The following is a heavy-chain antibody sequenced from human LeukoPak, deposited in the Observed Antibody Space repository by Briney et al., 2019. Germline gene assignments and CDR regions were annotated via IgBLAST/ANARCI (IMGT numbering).Heavy chain of an antibody. Sequence: ASVKVSCKASGYTLTSNYIHWVRQAPGQGLEWMGMIYPRDGSTSYAQKFQGRVTVTRDTSTSTVHMELSGLRSEGTAVYYCARDQEGFDYWGQGTLVTVSS. V-gene: IGHV1-46*01. CDR2: IYPRDGST. CDR1: GYTLTSNY. J-gene: IGHJ4*02. CDR3: ARDQEGFDY.